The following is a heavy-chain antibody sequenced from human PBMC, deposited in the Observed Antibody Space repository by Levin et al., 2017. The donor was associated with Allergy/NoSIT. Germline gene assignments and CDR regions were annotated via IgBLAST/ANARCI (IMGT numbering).Heavy chain of an antibody. V-gene: IGHV3-7*02. CDR3: ATEYSSSSRSYWYFDL. CDR1: GFTFSNYW. CDR2: IKQDGSA. D-gene: IGHD6-6*01. Sequence: GGSLRLSCAASGFTFSNYWMTWVRQAPGKGLEWVANIKQDGSANYVDSVKGRFTISRDNAKNSLYLEMNSLRADDTAVYYCATEYSSSSRSYWYFDLWGRGTLVTVS. J-gene: IGHJ2*01.